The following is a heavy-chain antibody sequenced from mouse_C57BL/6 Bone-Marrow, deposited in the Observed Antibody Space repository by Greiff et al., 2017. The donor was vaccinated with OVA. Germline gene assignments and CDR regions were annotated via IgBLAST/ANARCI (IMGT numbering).Heavy chain of an antibody. V-gene: IGHV5-4*01. Sequence: DVKLVESGGGLVKPGGSLKLSCAASGFTFSSYAMSWVRQTPEKRLEWVATISDGGSYTYYPDNVKGRFTISRDNAKNNLYLQMSHLKSEDTAMYYCARDITTVVAKNYAMDYWGQGTSVTVSS. CDR3: ARDITTVVAKNYAMDY. CDR2: ISDGGSYT. D-gene: IGHD1-1*01. J-gene: IGHJ4*01. CDR1: GFTFSSYA.